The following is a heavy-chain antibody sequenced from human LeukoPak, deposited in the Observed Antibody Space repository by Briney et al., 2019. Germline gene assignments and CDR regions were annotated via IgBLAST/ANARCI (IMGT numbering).Heavy chain of an antibody. Sequence: SEKVSCKASGCTFTNYYILWVRQDPAQGLEWMGMIIPSLGIANYAQKFQGRVTMTADKSTSTVYVELSSLRSEDTAVYYCARAAAGVCYFYYWGQGTLVSVSS. V-gene: IGHV1-69*04. CDR1: GCTFTNYY. CDR3: ARAAAGVCYFYY. CDR2: IIPSLGIA. D-gene: IGHD3-10*01. J-gene: IGHJ4*02.